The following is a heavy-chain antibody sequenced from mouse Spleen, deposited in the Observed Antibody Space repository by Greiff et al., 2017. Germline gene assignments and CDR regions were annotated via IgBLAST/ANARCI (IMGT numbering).Heavy chain of an antibody. CDR3: ARSGTGFAY. CDR1: GYTFTSYT. J-gene: IGHJ3*01. Sequence: QVQLQRSGAELARPGASVKMSCKASGYTFTSYTMHWVKQRPGQGLEWIGYINPSSGYTKYNQKFKDKATLTADKSSSTAYMQLSSLTSEDSAVYYCARSGTGFAYWGQGTLVTVSA. CDR2: INPSSGYT. D-gene: IGHD4-1*01. V-gene: IGHV1-4*01.